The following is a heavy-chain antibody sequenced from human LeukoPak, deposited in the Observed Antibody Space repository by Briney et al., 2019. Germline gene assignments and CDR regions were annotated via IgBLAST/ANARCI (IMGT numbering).Heavy chain of an antibody. J-gene: IGHJ4*02. Sequence: GGSLRLSRAASGFAFSNYDMNWVRQAPGKGLEWVAAILYDAFNTYYADSVKGRFTISRDNSKNTLYLQMNSLRAEDTAVYYCAKLAPIGTTLGLLFDYWGQGTLVTVSS. CDR3: AKLAPIGTTLGLLFDY. CDR1: GFAFSNYD. V-gene: IGHV3-30*18. D-gene: IGHD1-7*01. CDR2: ILYDAFNT.